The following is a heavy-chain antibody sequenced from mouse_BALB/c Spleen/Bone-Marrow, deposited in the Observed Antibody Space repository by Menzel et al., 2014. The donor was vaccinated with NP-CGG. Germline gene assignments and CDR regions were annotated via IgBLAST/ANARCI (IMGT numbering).Heavy chain of an antibody. D-gene: IGHD1-1*01. V-gene: IGHV7-3*02. Sequence: DVHLVESGGGLVQPGGSLRLSCAPSGFTFTDYYMSWVRQPPGKALEWLGFIRNKANGYTTEYSASVKGRFTISRDNSQSILYLQMNTLRAEDSATYYCARVTTAWFAYWGQGTLVTVSA. CDR1: GFTFTDYY. J-gene: IGHJ3*01. CDR2: IRNKANGYTT. CDR3: ARVTTAWFAY.